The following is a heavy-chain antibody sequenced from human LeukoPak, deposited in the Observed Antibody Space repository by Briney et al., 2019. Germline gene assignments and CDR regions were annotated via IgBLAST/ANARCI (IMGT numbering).Heavy chain of an antibody. V-gene: IGHV3-66*01. CDR3: AKGGIEVTAPDC. J-gene: IGHJ4*02. CDR2: IYSGGST. CDR1: GFTVSSNY. Sequence: GGSLRLSCAASGFTVSSNYMSWVRQAPGKGLEWVSVIYSGGSTYYADSVKGRFTIPRDNSKNTLYLQMSSLRVEDTAVYYCAKGGIEVTAPDCWGQGTLVTVSS. D-gene: IGHD2/OR15-2a*01.